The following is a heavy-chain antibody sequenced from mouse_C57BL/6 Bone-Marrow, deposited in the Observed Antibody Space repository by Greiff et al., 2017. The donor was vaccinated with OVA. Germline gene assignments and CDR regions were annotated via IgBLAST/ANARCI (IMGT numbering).Heavy chain of an antibody. Sequence: EVQLQQSGAELVRPGASVKLSCTASGFTFKDDYMHWVQQRPEQGLEWIGWIEPENGDTEYASKFQGKATITADTSSNTAYLQRSSLTSEDTAVYYCTTRTYGSRAYVDDWGQGTTLTVSS. CDR1: GFTFKDDY. CDR3: TTRTYGSRAYVDD. J-gene: IGHJ2*01. V-gene: IGHV14-4*01. D-gene: IGHD1-1*01. CDR2: IEPENGDT.